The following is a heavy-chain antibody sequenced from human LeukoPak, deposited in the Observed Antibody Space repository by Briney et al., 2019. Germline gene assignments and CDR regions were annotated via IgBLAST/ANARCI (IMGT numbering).Heavy chain of an antibody. CDR3: ARVASDSSGWYHFDY. CDR2: IYRGGNT. CDR1: GFTVSSNY. Sequence: PGGSLRLSCAASGFTVSSNYMGWVRQAPGKGLEWVSIIYRGGNTNYADSVKGRFTISRDSYRNMLYLQMSSLRAEDTAVYYCARVASDSSGWYHFDYWGQGTLVSVSS. J-gene: IGHJ4*02. V-gene: IGHV3-53*01. D-gene: IGHD6-19*01.